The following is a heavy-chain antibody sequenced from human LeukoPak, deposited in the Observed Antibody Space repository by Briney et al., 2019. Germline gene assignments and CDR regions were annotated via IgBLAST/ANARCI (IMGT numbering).Heavy chain of an antibody. CDR2: IYYSGST. CDR3: ARGGGLGYYYNYMDV. V-gene: IGHV4-59*01. CDR1: GGSISSYY. J-gene: IGHJ6*03. Sequence: SETLSLTCTVSGGSISSYYWSWIRQPPGKGLEWIGYIYYSGSTNYNPSLKSRVTISVDTSKNQFSLKLSSVTAADTAVYYCARGGGLGYYYNYMDVWGKGTTVTVSS. D-gene: IGHD3/OR15-3a*01.